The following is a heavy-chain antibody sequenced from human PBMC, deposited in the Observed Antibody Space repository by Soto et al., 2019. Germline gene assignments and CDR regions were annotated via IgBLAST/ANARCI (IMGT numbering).Heavy chain of an antibody. CDR3: ARRGEGETVWQIEH. CDR2: IWYDGNTK. D-gene: IGHD3-16*01. V-gene: IGHV3-33*01. CDR1: GFTFSGYG. J-gene: IGHJ4*02. Sequence: QVQLVESGGGVVQPGRSLRLSCAASGFTFSGYGMHWVRQAPGKGLEWVAVIWYDGNTKVYADSVKGRFIISRDNPKNTLYLQMNSLRAEDTAVYYCARRGEGETVWQIEHWGQGTLVTVSS.